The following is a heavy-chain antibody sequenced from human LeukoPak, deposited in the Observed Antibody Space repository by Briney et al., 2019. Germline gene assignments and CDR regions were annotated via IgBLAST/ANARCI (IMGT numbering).Heavy chain of an antibody. D-gene: IGHD1-14*01. Sequence: GASVKVSCKASGGTFSSYAISWVRQAPGQGLEWMGGIIPIFGTANYAQKFQGRVTITADKSTSTAYMELSSLRSEDTAVYYCGVLNPIVRAFDIWGQGTMVTVSS. CDR3: GVLNPIVRAFDI. CDR2: IIPIFGTA. CDR1: GGTFSSYA. V-gene: IGHV1-69*06. J-gene: IGHJ3*02.